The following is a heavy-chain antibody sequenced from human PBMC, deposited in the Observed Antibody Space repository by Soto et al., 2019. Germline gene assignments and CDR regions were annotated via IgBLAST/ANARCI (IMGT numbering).Heavy chain of an antibody. D-gene: IGHD6-19*01. CDR3: ARDPYPPGLIAVAGLDY. J-gene: IGHJ4*02. CDR1: GFTFSDYY. Sequence: PGGSLRLSCAASGFTFSDYYMSWIRQAPGKGLEWVSYISSGSSYTSYADSVKGRFTISRDNSKNTLYLQMNSLRAEDTAVYYCARDPYPPGLIAVAGLDYWGQGTLVTVSS. CDR2: ISSGSSYT. V-gene: IGHV3-11*06.